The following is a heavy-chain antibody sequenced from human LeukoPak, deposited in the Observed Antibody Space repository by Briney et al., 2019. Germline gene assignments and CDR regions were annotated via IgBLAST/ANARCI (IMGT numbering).Heavy chain of an antibody. J-gene: IGHJ4*02. CDR3: ARLERYSSGWYEIDY. CDR1: GGSISSYY. D-gene: IGHD6-19*01. Sequence: SETLSLTCTVSGGSISSYYWSWIRQPAGTALEWIGRIYTSGTITYNPSLKSRVTISVDTSKNQFSLKLSSVTAADTAVYYCARLERYSSGWYEIDYWGQGTLVTVSS. V-gene: IGHV4-4*07. CDR2: IYTSGTI.